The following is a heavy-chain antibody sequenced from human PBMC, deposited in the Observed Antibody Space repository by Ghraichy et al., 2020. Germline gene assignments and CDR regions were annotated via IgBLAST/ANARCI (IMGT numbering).Heavy chain of an antibody. V-gene: IGHV5-51*01. CDR1: GYSFTSYW. Sequence: GESLNISCKGSGYSFTSYWIGWVRQMPGKGLEWMGIIYPGDSDTRYSPSFQGQVTILADKSISTAYLQWSSLKASDTAMYYCARPFYSSGWYYFDYWGQGTLVTVSS. J-gene: IGHJ4*02. CDR2: IYPGDSDT. D-gene: IGHD6-19*01. CDR3: ARPFYSSGWYYFDY.